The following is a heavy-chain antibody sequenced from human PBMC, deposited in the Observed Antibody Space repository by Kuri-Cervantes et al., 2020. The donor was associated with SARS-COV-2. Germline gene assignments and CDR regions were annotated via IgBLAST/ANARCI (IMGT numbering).Heavy chain of an antibody. Sequence: GGSLRLSCKGCGYRFTSYWISWVRQMPGKGLEWVGRIDPSDSYTNYSPSFQGHVTISADKSISTAYLQWSSLKASDTAMYYCARQGWELFQWSNDFDYWGQGTLVTVSS. CDR2: IDPSDSYT. J-gene: IGHJ4*02. D-gene: IGHD1-26*01. CDR1: GYRFTSYW. V-gene: IGHV5-10-1*01. CDR3: ARQGWELFQWSNDFDY.